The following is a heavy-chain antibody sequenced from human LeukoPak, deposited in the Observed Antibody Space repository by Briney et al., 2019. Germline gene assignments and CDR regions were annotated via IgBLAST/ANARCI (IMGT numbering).Heavy chain of an antibody. V-gene: IGHV4-59*01. Sequence: PSETLSLTCTVSGGSISSYYWSWIRQPPGKGLEWIGYIYYSGSTNYNPSLKSRVTISVDTSKNQFSLKLSSVTAADTAVYYCARVPADGGSYLAWFDPWGQGTLVTVSS. D-gene: IGHD1-26*01. CDR1: GGSISSYY. CDR2: IYYSGST. CDR3: ARVPADGGSYLAWFDP. J-gene: IGHJ5*02.